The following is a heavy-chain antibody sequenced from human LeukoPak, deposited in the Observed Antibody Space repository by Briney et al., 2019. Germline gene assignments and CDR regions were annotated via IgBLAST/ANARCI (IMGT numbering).Heavy chain of an antibody. V-gene: IGHV4-4*07. Sequence: SETLSLTCTVSGGSTSSYYWSWIRQPAGKGLEWIGRMSSSGGTSYNPSLKSRVTMSLDTSKNQFSLRLSSVIAADTAVYFCARDRTSGWNYFDYWGQGTLVTVSS. CDR3: ARDRTSGWNYFDY. J-gene: IGHJ4*02. CDR2: MSSSGGT. D-gene: IGHD6-19*01. CDR1: GGSTSSYY.